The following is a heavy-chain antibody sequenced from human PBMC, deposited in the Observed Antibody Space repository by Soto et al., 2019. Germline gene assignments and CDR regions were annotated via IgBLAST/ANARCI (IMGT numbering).Heavy chain of an antibody. CDR3: AKGFAVAGTGFDY. V-gene: IGHV3-23*01. CDR1: GFTFSSYA. CDR2: ISGSGGST. J-gene: IGHJ4*02. D-gene: IGHD6-19*01. Sequence: EVQLLESGGGLVQPGGSLRLSCAASGFTFSSYAMSWVRQAPGKGLEWVSAISGSGGSTYYADSVKGRFTISRDNSKKTVYLQSDSLRAEDTAVYYCAKGFAVAGTGFDYWGQGTLVTVSS.